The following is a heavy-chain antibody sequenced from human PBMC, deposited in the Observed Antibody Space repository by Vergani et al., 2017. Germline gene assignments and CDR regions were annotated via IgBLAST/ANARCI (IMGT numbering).Heavy chain of an antibody. V-gene: IGHV4-59*12. J-gene: IGHJ5*02. CDR2: IYYSGST. CDR3: ARGQREELRYFVYGNWFDP. D-gene: IGHD3-9*01. CDR1: GGSISSYY. Sequence: QVQLQESGPGLVKPSETLSLTCTVSGGSISSYYWSWIRQPPGKGLEWIGYIYYSGSTNYNPSLKSRVTISVDTSKNQFSLKLSSVTTADTAVYYCARGQREELRYFVYGNWFDPWGQGTLVTVSS.